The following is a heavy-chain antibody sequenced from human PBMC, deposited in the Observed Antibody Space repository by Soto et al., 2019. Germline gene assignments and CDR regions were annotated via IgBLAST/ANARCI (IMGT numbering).Heavy chain of an antibody. D-gene: IGHD3-22*01. J-gene: IGHJ4*02. CDR2: IIPIFGTA. CDR1: GGTFSSYA. Sequence: GASVKVSCKASGGTFSSYAISWVRQAPGQGLEWMGGIIPIFGTANYAQKFQGRVTITADESTSTAYMELSSLRSEDTAVYYCARDSIDYDSSGYYIIWGQGTLVTVSS. CDR3: ARDSIDYDSSGYYII. V-gene: IGHV1-69*13.